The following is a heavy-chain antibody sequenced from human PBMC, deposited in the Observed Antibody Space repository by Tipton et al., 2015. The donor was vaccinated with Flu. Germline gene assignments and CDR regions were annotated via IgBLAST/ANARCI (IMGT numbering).Heavy chain of an antibody. D-gene: IGHD2-21*02. V-gene: IGHV3-53*01. CDR1: GLNASDNY. J-gene: IGHJ4*02. CDR2: IFTGGKT. Sequence: SLRLSCVASGLNASDNYMSWVRQGPGKGLEWLAIIFTGGKTYYADSVRGRFIISRDISKNTVYLQMRSLRVEDMAIYYCVRDPGDSRSDVWGQGTLVTVSS. CDR3: VRDPGDSRSDV.